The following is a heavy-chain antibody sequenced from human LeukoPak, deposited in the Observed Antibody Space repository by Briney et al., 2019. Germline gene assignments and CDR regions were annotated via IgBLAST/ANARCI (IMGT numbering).Heavy chain of an antibody. CDR2: IYYSGST. CDR3: ARAVVRDTFYYYMDV. D-gene: IGHD3-10*01. CDR1: GGSISSSSYY. Sequence: SETLSLTCTVSGGSISSSSYYWGWIRQPPGKGLEWIGSIYYSGSTYYNPSLKSRVTVSVDTSKNQFSLKLSSVTTADTAVYYCARAVVRDTFYYYMDVWGKGTTVTISS. V-gene: IGHV4-39*01. J-gene: IGHJ6*03.